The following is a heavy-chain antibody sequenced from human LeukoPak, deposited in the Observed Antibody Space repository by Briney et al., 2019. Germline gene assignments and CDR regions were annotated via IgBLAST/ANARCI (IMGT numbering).Heavy chain of an antibody. V-gene: IGHV3-53*05. D-gene: IGHD3-22*01. CDR2: IYSGGST. CDR3: ARGDYFDSSAYYSLDS. Sequence: GGSLRLSCAASGFTVSFNYMSWVRQAPGKGLEWISVIYSGGSTYYADSVRGRFAISRDNSKNTLFLQMNSLRAEDTAVYYCARGDYFDSSAYYSLDSWGQGTLVTVSS. J-gene: IGHJ4*02. CDR1: GFTVSFNY.